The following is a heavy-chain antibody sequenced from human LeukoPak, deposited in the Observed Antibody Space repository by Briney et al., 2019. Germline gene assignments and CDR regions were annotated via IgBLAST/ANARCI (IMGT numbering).Heavy chain of an antibody. Sequence: ASVKVSCKASGYTLTDHHLIWVRQAPGQGLEWMGWIRPNNGGIKYAQEFQGRVTMTRDTSTSTAYMELTSLTSDDTAIYYCARDPVDGYSHYDFWGQGTLVTVSS. CDR3: ARDPVDGYSHYDF. D-gene: IGHD4-4*01. CDR2: IRPNNGGI. CDR1: GYTLTDHH. V-gene: IGHV1-2*02. J-gene: IGHJ4*02.